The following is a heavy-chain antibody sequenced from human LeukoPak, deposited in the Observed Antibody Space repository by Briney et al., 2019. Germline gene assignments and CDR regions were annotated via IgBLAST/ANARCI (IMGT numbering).Heavy chain of an antibody. V-gene: IGHV4-4*02. CDR2: IYHRGST. D-gene: IGHD3-10*01. CDR3: ASEPSYRGSGSQPRDY. J-gene: IGHJ4*02. Sequence: SGTLSLTCAVSGGSISSGNCWCWVRHPPGRGREGFGEIYHRGSTNYTPSLNSRVTISVDKSKNQFSLKLSAVTAADTAVYYCASEPSYRGSGSQPRDYWGQGTLVTVSS. CDR1: GGSISSGNC.